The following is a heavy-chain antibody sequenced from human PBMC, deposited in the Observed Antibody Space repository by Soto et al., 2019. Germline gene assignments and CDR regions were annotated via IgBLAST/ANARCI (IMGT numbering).Heavy chain of an antibody. J-gene: IGHJ4*02. CDR3: ARGDGDPLDY. Sequence: QVQLVQSGAEVNKPGASVKVSCKASGYSFTHYGITWVRQAPGQGLEWTGWINAYVGETKSAQKYEGRVTVTMDTSTNTAYLELRSLRSDDTAVYYCARGDGDPLDYWGQGTLVRVSA. CDR2: INAYVGET. V-gene: IGHV1-18*01. CDR1: GYSFTHYG.